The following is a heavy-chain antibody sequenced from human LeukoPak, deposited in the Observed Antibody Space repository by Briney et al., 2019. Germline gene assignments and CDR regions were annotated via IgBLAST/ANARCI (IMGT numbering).Heavy chain of an antibody. CDR1: GFTFSSYA. CDR2: ISYDGSNK. J-gene: IGHJ5*02. Sequence: GGSLRLSCAASGFTFSSYAMHWVRQAPGKGLEWVAVISYDGSNKYYADSVKGRFTISRDNSKNTLYLQMNSLRAEDTAVYYCANGRGRFLEWLFQSWGQGTLVTVSS. D-gene: IGHD3-3*01. V-gene: IGHV3-30*04. CDR3: ANGRGRFLEWLFQS.